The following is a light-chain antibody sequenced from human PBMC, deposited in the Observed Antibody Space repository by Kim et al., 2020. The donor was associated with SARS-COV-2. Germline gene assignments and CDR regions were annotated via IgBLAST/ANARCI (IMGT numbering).Light chain of an antibody. Sequence: QSLTISCTGTSSDVCGYNYVAWYQQHPGKAPKLMIYDVSNRPSGVSNRFSGSKSGNTAALTISGLQAEDEADYYCSSYTSSSTLYVFGTGTKVTVL. J-gene: IGLJ1*01. CDR2: DVS. CDR3: SSYTSSSTLYV. CDR1: SSDVCGYNY. V-gene: IGLV2-14*03.